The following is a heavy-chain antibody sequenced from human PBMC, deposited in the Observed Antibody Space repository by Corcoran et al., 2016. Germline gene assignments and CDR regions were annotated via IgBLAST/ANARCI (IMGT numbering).Heavy chain of an antibody. Sequence: EVQLVQSGAEVKKPGESLKISCKGSGYSFTIYWIGWVRQMPGKGLEWMGIIYPGDSDTRYSPSSQGKVTISADKSISTAYLQWSRLKASDTAMYYGARPAVRGNGRYYYYGMDVWGQGTTVTVSS. CDR3: ARPAVRGNGRYYYYGMDV. CDR2: IYPGDSDT. CDR1: GYSFTIYW. V-gene: IGHV5-51*01. J-gene: IGHJ6*02. D-gene: IGHD3-10*01.